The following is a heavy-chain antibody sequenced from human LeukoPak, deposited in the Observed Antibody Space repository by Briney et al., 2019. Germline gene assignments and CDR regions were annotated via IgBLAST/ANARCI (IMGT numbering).Heavy chain of an antibody. CDR1: GGSISSGDYY. J-gene: IGHJ6*02. CDR3: ASSKRITIFGVVMPYYYYGMDV. D-gene: IGHD3-3*01. Sequence: SQTLSLTCTVSGGSISSGDYYWSWIRQPPGKGLEWIGYIYYSGSTNYNPSLKSRVTISVDTSKNQFSLKLSSVTAADTAVYYCASSKRITIFGVVMPYYYYGMDVWGQGTTVTVSS. V-gene: IGHV4-61*08. CDR2: IYYSGST.